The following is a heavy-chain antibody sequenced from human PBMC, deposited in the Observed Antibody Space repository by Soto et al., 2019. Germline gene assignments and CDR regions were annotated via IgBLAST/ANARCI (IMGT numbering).Heavy chain of an antibody. CDR3: ARGEQWLVIDVAYGMDV. J-gene: IGHJ6*02. CDR2: INAGNGNT. CDR1: GYTFTSYA. D-gene: IGHD6-19*01. Sequence: ASVKVSCEASGYTFTSYAMHWVRQAPGQRLEWMGWINAGNGNTKYSQKFQGRVTITRDTSASTAYMELSSLRSEDTAVYYCARGEQWLVIDVAYGMDVWGQGPPVTVYS. V-gene: IGHV1-3*01.